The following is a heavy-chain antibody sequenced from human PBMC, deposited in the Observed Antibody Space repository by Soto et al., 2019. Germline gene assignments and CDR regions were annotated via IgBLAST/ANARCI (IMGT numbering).Heavy chain of an antibody. CDR1: GGSISGEGYY. CDR3: ARAWTATAGWANWFDR. V-gene: IGHV4-31*03. J-gene: IGHJ5*02. D-gene: IGHD6-13*01. Sequence: QVQLQESGPGLVEPSQTLSLTCTVSGGSISGEGYYWSWIRQYSGRGLEWIGYIHYSGSTYYNPSLKSRVIISVDTSKTQFFLNLSSVTAADTAVYSCARAWTATAGWANWFDRCGQGTLVTVSS. CDR2: IHYSGST.